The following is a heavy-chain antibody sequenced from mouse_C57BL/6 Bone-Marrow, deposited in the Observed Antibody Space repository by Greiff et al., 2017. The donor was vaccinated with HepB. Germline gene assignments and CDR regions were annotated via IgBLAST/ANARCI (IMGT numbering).Heavy chain of an antibody. Sequence: QVQLQQSGAELVKPGASVKLSCKASGYTFTSYWMHWVKQRPGQGLEWIGMIHPNSGSTNYNEKFKSKATLTVDKSSSTAYMQLSSLTSEDSAVYYCARAYYYGSSKGFAYWGQGTLVTVSA. CDR2: IHPNSGST. CDR3: ARAYYYGSSKGFAY. D-gene: IGHD1-1*01. J-gene: IGHJ3*01. V-gene: IGHV1-64*01. CDR1: GYTFTSYW.